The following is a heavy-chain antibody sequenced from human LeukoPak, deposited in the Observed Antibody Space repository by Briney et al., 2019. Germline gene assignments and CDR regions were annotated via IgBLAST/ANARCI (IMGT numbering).Heavy chain of an antibody. J-gene: IGHJ4*02. CDR3: ARGREWPNDY. Sequence: SETLSLTCTVSGGSISSYYWSWIRQPPGKGLEWIGYIYYSGSTNYSPSLKSRVTISVDTSKNQFSLKLSSVTAADTAVYYCARGREWPNDYWGQGTLVTVSS. V-gene: IGHV4-59*12. CDR2: IYYSGST. CDR1: GGSISSYY. D-gene: IGHD5-24*01.